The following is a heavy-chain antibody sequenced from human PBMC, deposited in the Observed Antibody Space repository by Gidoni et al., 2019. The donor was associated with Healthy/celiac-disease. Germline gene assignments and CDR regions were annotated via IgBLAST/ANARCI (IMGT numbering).Heavy chain of an antibody. D-gene: IGHD6-13*01. CDR3: ATGYSSSWPHNAEVDY. CDR2: IDPSDSYT. J-gene: IGHJ4*02. Sequence: EVQLVQSGAEVKKPGESLRISCKGSGYSFTSYWISWVRQMPGKGMEWMGRIDPSDSYTNYSPSFQGHVTISADKSISTAYLQWSSLKASDTAMYYCATGYSSSWPHNAEVDYWGQGTLVTVSS. V-gene: IGHV5-10-1*01. CDR1: GYSFTSYW.